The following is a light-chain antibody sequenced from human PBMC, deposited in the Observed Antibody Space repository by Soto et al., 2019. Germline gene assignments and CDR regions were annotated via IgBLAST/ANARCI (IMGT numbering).Light chain of an antibody. Sequence: DIQMTQSPSTLSASVGDRVTITSRASQSISSWLAWYQQKPGKAPRLLIYGVSSLESGVPSRFSGSGSGTEFTLTISSLQPEDVATYYCQRYKSAPTFGPGTKVDVK. V-gene: IGKV1-5*01. CDR2: GVS. CDR3: QRYKSAPT. J-gene: IGKJ3*01. CDR1: QSISSW.